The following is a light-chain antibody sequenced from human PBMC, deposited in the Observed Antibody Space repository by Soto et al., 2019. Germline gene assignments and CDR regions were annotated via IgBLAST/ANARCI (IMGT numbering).Light chain of an antibody. V-gene: IGLV1-47*01. CDR3: AAWDDSLSGWV. CDR1: SSSVGFDY. Sequence: QSVLTQPPSASETPGQRVTISCSGSSSSVGFDYVDWYQHVPGAAPKLLIYRNNLRPPGVPDRFSGSKSGTSASLAISGLRTEDEAVYYCAAWDDSLSGWVFGGGTKLTVL. J-gene: IGLJ3*02. CDR2: RNN.